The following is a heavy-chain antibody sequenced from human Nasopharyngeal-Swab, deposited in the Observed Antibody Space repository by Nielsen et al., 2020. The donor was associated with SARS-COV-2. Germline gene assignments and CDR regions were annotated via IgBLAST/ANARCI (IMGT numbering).Heavy chain of an antibody. D-gene: IGHD6-6*01. J-gene: IGHJ4*02. CDR3: ARGGAARPGFDY. Sequence: WIRQRPGKGLEWIGYICYSGSTYYNPSLKSRVTISVDTSKNQFSLKLSSVTAADTAVYYCARGGAARPGFDYWGQGTLVTVSS. V-gene: IGHV4-31*02. CDR2: ICYSGST.